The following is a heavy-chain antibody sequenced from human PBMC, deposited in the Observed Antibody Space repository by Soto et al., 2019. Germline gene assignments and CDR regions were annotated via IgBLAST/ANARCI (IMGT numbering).Heavy chain of an antibody. CDR3: AKGGRQWLGTSGFNF. J-gene: IGHJ4*02. D-gene: IGHD6-19*01. CDR2: VSHDGRNT. Sequence: VQLVESGGGVVQPGRSLRLSCAASGFTFSDYAMHWVRQAPGKGLEWVAVVSHDGRNTHYADSVKGRFTISRDSSKNPVSLEMTSLRAEDTAGYYWAKGGRQWLGTSGFNFWGQGALVTVSS. V-gene: IGHV3-30*18. CDR1: GFTFSDYA.